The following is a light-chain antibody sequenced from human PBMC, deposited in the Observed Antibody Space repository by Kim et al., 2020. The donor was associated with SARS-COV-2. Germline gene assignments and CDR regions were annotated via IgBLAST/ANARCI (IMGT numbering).Light chain of an antibody. Sequence: GDRGTITCQASEDVSDYFNWYHQKTGEAPKVLIRDAANLESGVPSRFSRGGYGTEFSLTISSVQPEDMGTYYCQQYDAPPFTFGQGTRLEIK. CDR1: EDVSDY. CDR3: QQYDAPPFT. CDR2: DAA. J-gene: IGKJ5*01. V-gene: IGKV1-33*01.